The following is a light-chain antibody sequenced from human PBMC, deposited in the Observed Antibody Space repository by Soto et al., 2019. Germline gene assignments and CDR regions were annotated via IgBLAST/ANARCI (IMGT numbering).Light chain of an antibody. J-gene: IGKJ4*01. CDR1: QGISNY. CDR2: AAS. CDR3: QKYNSAPFT. V-gene: IGKV1-27*01. Sequence: DIQMTQSPSSLSASVGDRVTITCRASQGISNYLAWYQQKPGKVPKLLIYAASTLQSGVPSRFSGSGSGTDFTFPISRPPPEDGANLYCQKYNSAPFTFGGGTKVEIK.